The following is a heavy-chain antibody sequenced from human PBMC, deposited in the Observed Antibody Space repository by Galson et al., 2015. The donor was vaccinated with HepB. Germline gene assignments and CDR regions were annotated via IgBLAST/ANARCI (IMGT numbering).Heavy chain of an antibody. D-gene: IGHD1-26*01. V-gene: IGHV3-7*01. CDR3: AKSGFTWELLCAFDI. CDR1: GFTFSSYW. CDR2: IKQDGSEK. J-gene: IGHJ3*02. Sequence: SLRLSCAASGFTFSSYWMSWVRQAPGKGLEWVANIKQDGSEKYYVDSVKGRFTISRDNSKNTLYLQMNSLRAEDTAVYYCAKSGFTWELLCAFDIWGQGTMVTVSS.